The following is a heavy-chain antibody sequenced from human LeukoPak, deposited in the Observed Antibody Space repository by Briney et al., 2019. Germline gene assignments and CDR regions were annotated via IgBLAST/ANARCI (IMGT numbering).Heavy chain of an antibody. CDR1: GYTFTGYY. V-gene: IGHV1-2*02. CDR3: ARVFGRQLPDY. J-gene: IGHJ4*02. CDR2: INPNSGGT. D-gene: IGHD1-26*01. Sequence: ASVKVSCKASGYTFTGYYMHWVRQAPGQGLEWMGWINPNSGGTNYAQKFQGRVTMTRDTSINTAYMELNWLRSGDTAVYYCARVFGRQLPDYWGQGTLVTVSS.